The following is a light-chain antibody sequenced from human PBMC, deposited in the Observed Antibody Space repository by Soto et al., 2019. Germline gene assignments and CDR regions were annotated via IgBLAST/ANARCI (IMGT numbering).Light chain of an antibody. CDR1: SSNIGSNA. CDR2: SNN. J-gene: IGLJ1*01. V-gene: IGLV1-44*01. CDR3: AAWDDSLNGHYV. Sequence: QSVLPQPPSTSGTPGQRVTISCSGSSSNIGSNAVHWYQQLPGAAPKLLIYSNNQRPSGVPDRFSGSKSGTSASLAISRLQSEDEADYYCAAWDDSLNGHYVFGSGTKLTVL.